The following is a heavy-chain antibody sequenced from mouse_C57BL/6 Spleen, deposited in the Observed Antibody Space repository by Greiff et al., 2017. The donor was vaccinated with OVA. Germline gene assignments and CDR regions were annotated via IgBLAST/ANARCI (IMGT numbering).Heavy chain of an antibody. CDR1: GFTFSDYG. V-gene: IGHV5-17*01. Sequence: EVHLVESGGGLVKPGGSLKLSCAASGFTFSDYGMHWVRQAPEKGLAWVAYISSGSSTIYYADTVKGRFTISRDNAKNTLFLQMTSLRSEDTAMYYCARNYGSSYDWYCDVWGTGTTVTVSS. CDR3: ARNYGSSYDWYCDV. CDR2: ISSGSSTI. J-gene: IGHJ1*03. D-gene: IGHD1-1*01.